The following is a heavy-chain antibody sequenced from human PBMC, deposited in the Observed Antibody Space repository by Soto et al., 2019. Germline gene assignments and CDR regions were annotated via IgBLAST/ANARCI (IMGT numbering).Heavy chain of an antibody. Sequence: SVKVSCKASGCTFSSYAISWVRQAPGQGREWMGGIIPIFGTANYAQKFQGRVTITADESTSTAYMELSSLRSEDTAVYYCARDESGGSWRDYYCYYGMEVWGQGTTCTVSS. CDR3: ARDESGGSWRDYYCYYGMEV. CDR1: GCTFSSYA. CDR2: IIPIFGTA. D-gene: IGHD2-15*01. J-gene: IGHJ6*01. V-gene: IGHV1-69*13.